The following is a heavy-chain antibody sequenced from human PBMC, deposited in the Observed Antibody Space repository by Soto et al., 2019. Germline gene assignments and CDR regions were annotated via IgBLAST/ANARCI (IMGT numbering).Heavy chain of an antibody. CDR2: IKTKVESYAT. V-gene: IGHV3-73*01. CDR3: TRRYCSGGGCYSDFDY. D-gene: IGHD2-15*01. Sequence: PGGSLRLSCAASGFTLSGFDIHWVRQASGEGLEWVGRIKTKVESYATELAASVKGRFTLSRDDPKNTAYLEMNSLKTEDTAVYYCTRRYCSGGGCYSDFDYWGQGALVPVSS. J-gene: IGHJ4*02. CDR1: GFTLSGFD.